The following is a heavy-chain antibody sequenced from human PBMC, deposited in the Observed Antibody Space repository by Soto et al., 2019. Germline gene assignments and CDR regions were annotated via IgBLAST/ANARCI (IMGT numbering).Heavy chain of an antibody. CDR3: ARSEMPGIAAAGSPYYYYGMDV. D-gene: IGHD6-13*01. CDR2: IWSDGSNK. Sequence: GGSLRLSCAASGFTFSSYGIHWVRQAPGKGLEWVAVIWSDGSNKYYADSVKGRFTISRDNSKNTLYLQMNSLRAEDTAVYYCARSEMPGIAAAGSPYYYYGMDVWGQGTTVTVSS. CDR1: GFTFSSYG. J-gene: IGHJ6*02. V-gene: IGHV3-33*01.